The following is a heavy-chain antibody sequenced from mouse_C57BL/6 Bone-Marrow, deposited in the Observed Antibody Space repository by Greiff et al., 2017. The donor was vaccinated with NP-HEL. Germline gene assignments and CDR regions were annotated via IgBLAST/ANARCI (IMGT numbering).Heavy chain of an antibody. V-gene: IGHV1-64*01. Sequence: LQQPGAELVKPGASVKLSCKASGYTFTSYWMHWVKQRPGQGLEWIGMIHPNSGSTNYNEKFKSKATLTVDKSSSTAYMQLSSLTSEDSAVYYCARHYGSSYGFAYWGQGTLVTVSA. J-gene: IGHJ3*01. CDR3: ARHYGSSYGFAY. CDR2: IHPNSGST. D-gene: IGHD1-1*01. CDR1: GYTFTSYW.